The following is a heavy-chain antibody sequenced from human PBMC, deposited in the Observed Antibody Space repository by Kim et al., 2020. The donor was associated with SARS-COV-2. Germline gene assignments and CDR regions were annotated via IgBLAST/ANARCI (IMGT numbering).Heavy chain of an antibody. Sequence: SETLSLTCTVSGVSVSSGSYYWSWIRQPPGKGLEWIGYIYYSGSTNYNPSLKSRVTISVDTSKNQFSLKLSSVTAADTAVYYCARATQTKLWFGELSADPIHIWGQGTLVTVSS. V-gene: IGHV4-61*01. J-gene: IGHJ4*02. CDR2: IYYSGST. CDR3: ARATQTKLWFGELSADPIHI. CDR1: GVSVSSGSYY. D-gene: IGHD3-10*01.